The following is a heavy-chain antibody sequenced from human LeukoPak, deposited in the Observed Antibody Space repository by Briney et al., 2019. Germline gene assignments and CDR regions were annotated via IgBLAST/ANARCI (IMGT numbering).Heavy chain of an antibody. CDR3: AREPIAGSHDAFDI. CDR1: GFTFSSYW. CDR2: IKQDGSEK. Sequence: PGGSLRLSCAASGFTFSSYWMSWVRQAPGKGLEWVANIKQDGSEKYYVDSVKGRFTISRDNSKNTLYLQMNSLRAEDTAVYYCAREPIAGSHDAFDIWGQGTMVTVSS. D-gene: IGHD6-13*01. J-gene: IGHJ3*02. V-gene: IGHV3-7*03.